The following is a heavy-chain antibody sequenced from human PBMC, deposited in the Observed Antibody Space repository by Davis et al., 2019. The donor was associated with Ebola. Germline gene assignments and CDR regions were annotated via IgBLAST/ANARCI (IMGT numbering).Heavy chain of an antibody. Sequence: PGGSLRLSCAASGFTFSSYAMSWVRQAPGKGLEWVSAISGSGGSTYYADSVKGRFTISRDNSKNTLYLQMNSLRAEDTAVYYCAKRIGYSSSWYYFDYWGQGTLVTVSS. J-gene: IGHJ4*02. CDR3: AKRIGYSSSWYYFDY. V-gene: IGHV3-23*01. CDR1: GFTFSSYA. CDR2: ISGSGGST. D-gene: IGHD6-13*01.